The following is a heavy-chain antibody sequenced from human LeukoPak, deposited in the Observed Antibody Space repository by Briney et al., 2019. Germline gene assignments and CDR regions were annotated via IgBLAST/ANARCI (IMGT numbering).Heavy chain of an antibody. V-gene: IGHV3-7*01. CDR3: ARDADYYDSSGYYGY. CDR2: IKQDGSEK. J-gene: IGHJ4*02. Sequence: PGGSLRLSCAASGFTFSSYWMSWVRQAPGKGLEWVANIKQDGSEKYYVDSVKGRFTISRDNAKNSLYLQMNSLRAEDTDVYYCARDADYYDSSGYYGYWGQGTLVTVSS. D-gene: IGHD3-22*01. CDR1: GFTFSSYW.